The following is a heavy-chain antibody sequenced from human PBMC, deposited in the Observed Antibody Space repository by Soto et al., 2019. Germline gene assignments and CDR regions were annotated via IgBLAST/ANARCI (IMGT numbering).Heavy chain of an antibody. CDR2: ISSSGSHI. CDR1: GFSIKTYS. V-gene: IGHV3-21*02. CDR3: TREEAAYSSSWHDF. Sequence: DVQLVESGGGLVKPGGSLRLSCSASGFSIKTYSMNWVRQAPGKGLEWVSAISSSGSHIYYADAVKGRFTISRDNANNAVFLQMNSLRAEDTAMYYCTREEAAYSSSWHDFWGQGTLVAVSS. D-gene: IGHD6-19*01. J-gene: IGHJ4*02.